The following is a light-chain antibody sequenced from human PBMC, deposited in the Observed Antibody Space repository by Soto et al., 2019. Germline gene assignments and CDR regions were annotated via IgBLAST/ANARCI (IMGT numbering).Light chain of an antibody. J-gene: IGKJ1*01. CDR1: QSVSSK. Sequence: DIVLTLSPRTLSSSPRGGATLACRASQSVSSKLAWYHQKPGQAPRLLIHSASSRATGIPDRFSGSGSGTDFSLTISRLEPEDFAVYYCQQYGSSGTFGQGTKVDIK. CDR3: QQYGSSGT. CDR2: SAS. V-gene: IGKV3-20*01.